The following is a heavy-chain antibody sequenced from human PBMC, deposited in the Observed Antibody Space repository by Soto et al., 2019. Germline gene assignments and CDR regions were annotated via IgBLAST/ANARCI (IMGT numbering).Heavy chain of an antibody. CDR1: GFTFSSYW. CDR3: ATVTYCPDTCYRRDGN. CDR2: MNQHGSDI. V-gene: IGHV3-7*03. D-gene: IGHD2-8*02. J-gene: IGHJ4*02. Sequence: EVQLVESGGDWVQPGGSLRLSCAASGFTFSSYWMDCVRQSPGNGLGWVASMNQHGSDIQYVNSVMGRVTISRDNARNLLYIQMNKPRVEYAAIYYCATVTYCPDTCYRRDGNWGQGTLVTVSS.